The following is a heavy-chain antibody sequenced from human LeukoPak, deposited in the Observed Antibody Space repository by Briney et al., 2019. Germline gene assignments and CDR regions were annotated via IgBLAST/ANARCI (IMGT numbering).Heavy chain of an antibody. CDR3: AREGRYYDSSGYPRVFDY. Sequence: GGSLRLSCAASGFTFSSYGMRWVRQAPGKGLEWVAVIWYDGSNKYYADSVKGRFTISRDNSKNTLYLQMNSLRAEDTAVYYCAREGRYYDSSGYPRVFDYWGQGTLVTVSS. CDR2: IWYDGSNK. D-gene: IGHD3-22*01. CDR1: GFTFSSYG. V-gene: IGHV3-33*01. J-gene: IGHJ4*02.